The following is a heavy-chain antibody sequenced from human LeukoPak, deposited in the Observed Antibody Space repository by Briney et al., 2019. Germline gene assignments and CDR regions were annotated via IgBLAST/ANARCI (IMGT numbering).Heavy chain of an antibody. V-gene: IGHV4-34*01. Sequence: SETLSLTCAVHGGSFSGYYWSWIRQPPGKGLEWIGEINHSGSTNYNPSLKSRVTISVDTSKNQFSLKLSSVTAADTAVYYCARIGISPTPWFDPWGQGTLVTVSS. CDR3: ARIGISPTPWFDP. J-gene: IGHJ5*02. CDR1: GGSFSGYY. CDR2: INHSGST. D-gene: IGHD3-3*02.